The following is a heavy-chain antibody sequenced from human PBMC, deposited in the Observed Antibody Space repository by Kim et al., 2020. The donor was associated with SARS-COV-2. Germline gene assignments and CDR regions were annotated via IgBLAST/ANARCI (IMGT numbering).Heavy chain of an antibody. CDR1: GYTFTSYA. D-gene: IGHD1-26*01. V-gene: IGHV7-4-1*02. J-gene: IGHJ4*02. CDR3: ARGWGWWELRKIDY. CDR2: INTNIGNP. Sequence: ASVKVSCKASGYTFTSYAMNWVRQAPGQGLEWMGWINTNIGNPTYAQGFTGRFVFSLDTSVSTAYLQISSLKAEDTAVYYCARGWGWWELRKIDYWGQGTLVTVSS.